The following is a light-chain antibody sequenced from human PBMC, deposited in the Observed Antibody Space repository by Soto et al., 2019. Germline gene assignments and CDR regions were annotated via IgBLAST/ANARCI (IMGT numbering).Light chain of an antibody. V-gene: IGKV1-9*01. J-gene: IGKJ2*02. CDR2: AAS. CDR3: QQRGT. Sequence: IQLTQSPSSLSASVGDRVTITCQASQGISSYLAWYQQKPGKAPKLLIYAASTLQSVVPSRFSGSGSGTDFTLTISSLQPEDIATYYCQQRGTFGQGTKLEIK. CDR1: QGISSY.